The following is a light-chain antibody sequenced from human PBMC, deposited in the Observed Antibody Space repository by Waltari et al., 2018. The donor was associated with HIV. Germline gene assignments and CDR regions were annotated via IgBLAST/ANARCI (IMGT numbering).Light chain of an antibody. CDR3: YSTDTSGNHWV. Sequence: SYEQTQPPSVSVSPGQTARISCSGDALPKKFAYWYQQKSGQAPVLVIYEDTKRPSGIPERFSASSSGTMATLTVSGAQVEDEADYYCYSTDTSGNHWVFGGGTRLTVL. CDR1: ALPKKF. CDR2: EDT. V-gene: IGLV3-10*01. J-gene: IGLJ3*02.